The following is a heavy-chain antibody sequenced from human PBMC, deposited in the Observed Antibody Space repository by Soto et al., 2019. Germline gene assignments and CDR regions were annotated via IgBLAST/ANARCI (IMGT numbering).Heavy chain of an antibody. V-gene: IGHV3-7*03. CDR3: ARESPFDY. CDR1: GFTFSSYW. CDR2: INQDGSGK. J-gene: IGHJ4*02. Sequence: PGGSLRLSCVVSGFTFSSYWMSWVRQSPEKGLEWVANINQDGSGKYHVDSVKGRFTTSRDNAKNSLYLQMNSLRAEDTAVYYCARESPFDYWGQGTLVTVSS.